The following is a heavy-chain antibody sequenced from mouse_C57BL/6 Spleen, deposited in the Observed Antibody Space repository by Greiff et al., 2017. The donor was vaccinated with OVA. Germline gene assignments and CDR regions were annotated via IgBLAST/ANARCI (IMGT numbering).Heavy chain of an antibody. V-gene: IGHV14-2*01. CDR2: IDPEDGET. J-gene: IGHJ1*03. Sequence: EVQLQESGAELVKPGASVKLSCTASGFNIKDYYMHWVKQRTEQGLEWIGRIDPEDGETKYAPKFQGKATITADTSSNTAYLQLSSLTSEDTAVYYCATPPPRYDYDGYFDVWGTGTTVTVSS. CDR1: GFNIKDYY. CDR3: ATPPPRYDYDGYFDV. D-gene: IGHD2-4*01.